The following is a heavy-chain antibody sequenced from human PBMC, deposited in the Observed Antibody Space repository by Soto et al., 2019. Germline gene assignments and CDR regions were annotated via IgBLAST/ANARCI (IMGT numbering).Heavy chain of an antibody. J-gene: IGHJ3*02. CDR3: ARVPLWVGATARHAFDI. V-gene: IGHV1-69*13. CDR2: IIPIFGTA. D-gene: IGHD1-26*01. Sequence: ASVKVSCKASGGTFSSYAISWVRQAPGQGLEWMGGIIPIFGTANYAQKFQGRVTITADESTSTAYMELSSLRSEDTAVYYCARVPLWVGATARHAFDIWGQGTMVTVSS. CDR1: GGTFSSYA.